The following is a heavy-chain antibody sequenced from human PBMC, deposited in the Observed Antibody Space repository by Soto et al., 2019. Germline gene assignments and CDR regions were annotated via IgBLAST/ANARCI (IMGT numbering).Heavy chain of an antibody. J-gene: IGHJ6*02. D-gene: IGHD2-2*01. Sequence: QVHLVQSGAEVKKPGSSVKVSCKASGGTFSSYAISWVRQAPGQGLEWMGGIIPLLGSTNYAQKFQGRVTISADKSTRTAYMELSRLRSEDTAVYYCASAHRRVPGAPTSDYYYCGMDVWGQGTAVTVSS. CDR2: IIPLLGST. CDR3: ASAHRRVPGAPTSDYYYCGMDV. CDR1: GGTFSSYA. V-gene: IGHV1-69*06.